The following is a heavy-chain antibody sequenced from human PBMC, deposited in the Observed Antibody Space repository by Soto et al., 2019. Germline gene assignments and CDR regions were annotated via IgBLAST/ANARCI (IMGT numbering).Heavy chain of an antibody. CDR1: GYTFTSYA. V-gene: IGHV1-3*01. CDR2: INAGNGNT. CDR3: ARDRGYCTNDVCPLNWFDP. J-gene: IGHJ5*02. D-gene: IGHD2-8*01. Sequence: ASVKVSCKASGYTFTSYAMHWVRQAPGQRLEWMGWINAGNGNTKYSQKFQGRVTITRDTSASTAYMELSSLRSEDTAVYYCARDRGYCTNDVCPLNWFDPWGQGTLVTVSS.